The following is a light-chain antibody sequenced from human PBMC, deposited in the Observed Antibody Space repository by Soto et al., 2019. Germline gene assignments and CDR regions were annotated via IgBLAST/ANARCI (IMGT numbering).Light chain of an antibody. CDR3: QQYGSSPPWT. J-gene: IGKJ1*01. CDR2: GAS. V-gene: IGKV3-20*01. CDR1: QSVSNNY. Sequence: EIVFTQSPATLSLSPGERATLSCRASQSVSNNYLAWYQQKPGQAPRLLIYGASSRATGIPDRFSGSGSGTDFTLTISRLEPEDFAVYYCQQYGSSPPWTFGQGTKVDI.